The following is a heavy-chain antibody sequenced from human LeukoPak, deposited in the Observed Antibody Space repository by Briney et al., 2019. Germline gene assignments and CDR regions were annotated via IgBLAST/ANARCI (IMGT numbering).Heavy chain of an antibody. D-gene: IGHD3-10*01. V-gene: IGHV4-34*01. CDR3: ARAVGDYYGSGSYYNWFDP. Sequence: PSETLSLTCAVYGGSFSGYYWSWLRQPPGKGLEWIGEINHSGSTNYNPSLKSRVTISVDTSKNQFSLKLSSVTAADTAVYYCARAVGDYYGSGSYYNWFDPWGQGTLVTGSS. CDR2: INHSGST. J-gene: IGHJ5*02. CDR1: GGSFSGYY.